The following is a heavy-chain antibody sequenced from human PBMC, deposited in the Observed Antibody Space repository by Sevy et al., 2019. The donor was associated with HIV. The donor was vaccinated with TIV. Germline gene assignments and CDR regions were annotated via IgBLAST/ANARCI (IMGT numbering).Heavy chain of an antibody. V-gene: IGHV3-23*01. J-gene: IGHJ4*02. D-gene: IGHD3-10*01. CDR1: GFTFSSYA. CDR3: AKTSWFGELYYFDY. CDR2: ISGSGGST. Sequence: GGSLGLSCAASGFTFSSYAMSWVRQAPGKGLEWVSAISGSGGSTYYADSVKGRFTISRDNSKNTLYLQMNSLRAEDTAVYYCAKTSWFGELYYFDYWGQGTLVTVSS.